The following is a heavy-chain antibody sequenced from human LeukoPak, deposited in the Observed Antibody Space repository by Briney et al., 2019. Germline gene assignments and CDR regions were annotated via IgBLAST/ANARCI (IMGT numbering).Heavy chain of an antibody. V-gene: IGHV1-46*01. J-gene: IGHJ1*01. CDR3: ARGAPVVVPSDYGPGYFRL. Sequence: ASVKVSCKASGYTFTSYYIHWLRQAPGHGLGWMGIINPSGASRSYAQKFQGRVTMTTDSSTGTVYMELSSLRSDDTAVYYCARGAPVVVPSDYGPGYFRLWGQGTLVTVSP. CDR1: GYTFTSYY. CDR2: INPSGASR. D-gene: IGHD2-15*01.